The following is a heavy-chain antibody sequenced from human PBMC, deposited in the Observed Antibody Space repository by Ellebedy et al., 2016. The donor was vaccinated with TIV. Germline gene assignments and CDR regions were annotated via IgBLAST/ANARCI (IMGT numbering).Heavy chain of an antibody. V-gene: IGHV3-21*01. CDR3: AKDDLPRAPYYYYGMDV. CDR2: ISSSSSYI. J-gene: IGHJ6*02. CDR1: GFTFSSYS. Sequence: GGSLRLSXAASGFTFSSYSMNWVRQAPGKGLEWVSSISSSSSYIYYADSVKGRFTISRDNSKNTLYLQMNSLRAEDTAVYYCAKDDLPRAPYYYYGMDVWGQGTTVTVSS.